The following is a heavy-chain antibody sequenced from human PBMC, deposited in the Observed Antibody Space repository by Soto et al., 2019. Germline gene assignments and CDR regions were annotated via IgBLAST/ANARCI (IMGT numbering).Heavy chain of an antibody. CDR2: ISPYNGNT. CDR3: ARDPQFSGSLSGGGDAFDI. CDR1: GCTFTSSG. J-gene: IGHJ3*02. D-gene: IGHD1-26*01. V-gene: IGHV1-18*01. Sequence: GASGKVCFKASGCTFTSSGISWVRKAPGQGLEWMGWISPYNGNTHFAQKFQGRVTMATDTSTSTAYMELRSLISDDTAVYYCARDPQFSGSLSGGGDAFDIWGQGTMVTVSS.